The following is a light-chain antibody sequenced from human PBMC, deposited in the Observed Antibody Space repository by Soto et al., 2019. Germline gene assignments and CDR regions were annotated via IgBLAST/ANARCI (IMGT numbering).Light chain of an antibody. CDR1: SSNIGAGYD. Sequence: QSVLTQPPSVSGAPGQRVTISCTGSSSNIGAGYDVHWYQQLPGTAPKVLIYGNSNRPSGVPDRFSGSKSGTSASLAITGLHAEYEADYYCQSYDSSLSGYVFGTGTNVTVL. V-gene: IGLV1-40*01. J-gene: IGLJ1*01. CDR2: GNS. CDR3: QSYDSSLSGYV.